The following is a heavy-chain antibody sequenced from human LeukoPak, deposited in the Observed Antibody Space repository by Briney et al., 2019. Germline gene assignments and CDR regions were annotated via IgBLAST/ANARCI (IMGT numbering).Heavy chain of an antibody. Sequence: ASVKVSCKASGYTFTSYDINWVRQATGQGLEWMGWMNPNSGNTGYAQKFQGRVTMTRNTSISTAYMELSSLRSEDTAVYYCARLGIATLYYYYYGMVVWGQGTTVTVSS. J-gene: IGHJ6*02. CDR3: ARLGIATLYYYYYGMVV. CDR2: MNPNSGNT. V-gene: IGHV1-8*01. D-gene: IGHD6-13*01. CDR1: GYTFTSYD.